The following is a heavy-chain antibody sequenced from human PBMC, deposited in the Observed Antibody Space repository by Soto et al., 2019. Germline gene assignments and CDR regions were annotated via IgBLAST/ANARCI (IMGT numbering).Heavy chain of an antibody. Sequence: QVQLVQSGAEVKKPGASVKVSCQTSGYTSTNYDIGWVRQAPGQGLEWMGWISAYNGNTNYAQKLQGRLTMTTDTPTRTAYMELRSLRSDDTAVYYCASALYRSGTYYAFDNWGQGTLVTVSS. V-gene: IGHV1-18*01. CDR3: ASALYRSGTYYAFDN. CDR2: ISAYNGNT. CDR1: GYTSTNYD. D-gene: IGHD1-26*01. J-gene: IGHJ4*02.